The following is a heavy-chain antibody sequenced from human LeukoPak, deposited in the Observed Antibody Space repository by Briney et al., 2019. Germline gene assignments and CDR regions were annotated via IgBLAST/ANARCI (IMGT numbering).Heavy chain of an antibody. Sequence: ASVKVSCKASGYTFTSYDINWVRQATGQGLEWMGWMNPNSGNTGYAQKFQGRVTMTRNTSISTAYMELSSLRSEDTAVYYCARVRDFWSGMTEWGQGTLVTVSS. CDR3: ARVRDFWSGMTE. CDR2: MNPNSGNT. D-gene: IGHD3-3*01. V-gene: IGHV1-8*01. J-gene: IGHJ4*02. CDR1: GYTFTSYD.